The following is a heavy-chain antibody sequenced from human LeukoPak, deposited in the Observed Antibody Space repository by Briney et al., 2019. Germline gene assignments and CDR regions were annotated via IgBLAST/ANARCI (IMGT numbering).Heavy chain of an antibody. D-gene: IGHD6-19*01. J-gene: IGHJ4*02. Sequence: PSETLSLTCTVSGSSISSYYWSWIRQPAGKGLEWIGRIYISGSTNYNPSLKSRVTMSVDTSKNQFSLKLSSVTAADTAVYYCARHVLSGWSLYYFDYWGQGTLVTVSS. CDR3: ARHVLSGWSLYYFDY. CDR1: GSSISSYY. CDR2: IYISGST. V-gene: IGHV4-4*07.